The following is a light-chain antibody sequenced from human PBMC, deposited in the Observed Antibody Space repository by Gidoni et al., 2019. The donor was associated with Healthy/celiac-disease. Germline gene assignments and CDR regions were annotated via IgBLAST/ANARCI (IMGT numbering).Light chain of an antibody. Sequence: QSALTQPASVSGSLDQSITISCTGTSSDVGGYNYVSWYQQHPGKAPKLMIYDVSNRPSGVSNRFSGSKSGNTASLTISGLQAEDEADYYCSSYTSSSTLYVFGTGTKVTVL. J-gene: IGLJ1*01. V-gene: IGLV2-14*01. CDR3: SSYTSSSTLYV. CDR2: DVS. CDR1: SSDVGGYNY.